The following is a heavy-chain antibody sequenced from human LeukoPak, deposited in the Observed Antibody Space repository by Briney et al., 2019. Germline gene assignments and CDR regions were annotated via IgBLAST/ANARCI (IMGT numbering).Heavy chain of an antibody. D-gene: IGHD6-13*01. CDR3: AKSGIAAAGQRGYFDY. V-gene: IGHV3-30*04. Sequence: GGSLRLSCAASGFTFSSYAMHWVCQAPGKGLEWVAVISNDGSNKYYADSVKGRFTISRDNSKNTVYLQMNSLRGEDTAVYYCAKSGIAAAGQRGYFDYWGQGTLVTVSS. J-gene: IGHJ4*02. CDR2: ISNDGSNK. CDR1: GFTFSSYA.